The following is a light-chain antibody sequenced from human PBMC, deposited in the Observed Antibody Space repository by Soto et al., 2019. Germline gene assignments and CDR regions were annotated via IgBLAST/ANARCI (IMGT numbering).Light chain of an antibody. CDR2: DAS. CDR3: QQYGSSGT. J-gene: IGKJ5*01. Sequence: ELVWTQSPGTLTCTPGESSALSCRASQSVSSNYLAWYQQKRGQAPRLLIHDASSRATGIPDRFSGSGSGTDFTLTISRLETEDFAVYYCQQYGSSGTFGQGTRLEIK. CDR1: QSVSSNY. V-gene: IGKV3-20*01.